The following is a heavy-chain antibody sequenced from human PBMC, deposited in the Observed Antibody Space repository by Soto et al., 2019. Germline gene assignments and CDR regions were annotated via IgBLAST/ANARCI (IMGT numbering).Heavy chain of an antibody. Sequence: LSLPCSVSGGSFSSSSYYWGWIRQPPGKGLEWIGSIYYSGSTYYNPSLKSRVTISVDTSKNQFSLKLSSVTAADTAVYYCARGRNWFDPWGQGTLVTVSS. CDR1: GGSFSSSSYY. V-gene: IGHV4-39*01. J-gene: IGHJ5*02. CDR3: ARGRNWFDP. CDR2: IYYSGST.